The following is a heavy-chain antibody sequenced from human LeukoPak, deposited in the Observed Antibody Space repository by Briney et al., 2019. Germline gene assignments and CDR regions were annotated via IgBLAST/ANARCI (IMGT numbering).Heavy chain of an antibody. J-gene: IGHJ4*02. V-gene: IGHV3-23*01. Sequence: GGSLRLSCAASGFTFSSYAMSWVRQAPGKGLEWVSAISGSGGSTYYADSVKGRFTISRVNSKNTLYLQMNSLRAEDTAVYYCAKGVVATGSQFDYWGQGTLVTVSS. CDR2: ISGSGGST. CDR3: AKGVVATGSQFDY. D-gene: IGHD5-12*01. CDR1: GFTFSSYA.